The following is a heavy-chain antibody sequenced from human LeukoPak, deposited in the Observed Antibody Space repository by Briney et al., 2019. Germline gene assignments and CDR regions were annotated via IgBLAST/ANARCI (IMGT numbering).Heavy chain of an antibody. Sequence: SGGSLRLSCAASGFTFSDYYMSWIRQAPGKGLEWVSYISFSGSTIYYADSVKGRFTISRDNAKISLYLQMNSLRAEDTAVYYCASDHCTNGVCYTDYFDYWGRGTLVTVSS. V-gene: IGHV3-11*04. D-gene: IGHD2-8*01. CDR3: ASDHCTNGVCYTDYFDY. J-gene: IGHJ4*02. CDR1: GFTFSDYY. CDR2: ISFSGSTI.